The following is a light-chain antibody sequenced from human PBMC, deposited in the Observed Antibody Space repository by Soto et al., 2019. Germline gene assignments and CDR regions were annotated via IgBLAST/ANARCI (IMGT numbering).Light chain of an antibody. V-gene: IGKV3-20*01. CDR3: QHQFT. CDR2: GAS. Sequence: EIVLTQSPGTLSLSPGERATLSCRASQSVSSSYLAWYQQKPGQAPRLLIYGASSRATGIPDRFSGSGSGTDFTRAISRLEPEDFAVYYCQHQFTFGPGTKVDIK. J-gene: IGKJ3*01. CDR1: QSVSSSY.